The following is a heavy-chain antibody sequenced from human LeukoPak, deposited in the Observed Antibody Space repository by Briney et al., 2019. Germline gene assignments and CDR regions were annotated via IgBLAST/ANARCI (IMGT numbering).Heavy chain of an antibody. D-gene: IGHD2-8*02. J-gene: IGHJ6*03. Sequence: SETLSLTCAVYGGSFSGYYWSWIRQPPGKGLEWIGEINHSGSTNYNPSLKSRVTISVDTSKNQFSLKLSSVTAADTAVYYCARHLTVRYYYYYYYMDVWGKGTTVTVSS. CDR3: ARHLTVRYYYYYYYMDV. CDR2: INHSGST. CDR1: GGSFSGYY. V-gene: IGHV4-34*01.